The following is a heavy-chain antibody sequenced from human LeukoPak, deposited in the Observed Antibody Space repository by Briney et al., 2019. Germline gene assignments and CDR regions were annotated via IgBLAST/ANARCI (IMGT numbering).Heavy chain of an antibody. Sequence: AASVKVSCKASGYTFTSYGISWVRQAPGQGLEWMGWISAYNGNTNYAQKLQGRVTMTTDTSTSTAYMEPRSLSSDDTAVYYCARDLIAPPSITHWIGGYCSGGSCHRESSLYYWGQGTLVTVSS. J-gene: IGHJ4*02. D-gene: IGHD2-15*01. V-gene: IGHV1-18*01. CDR3: ARDLIAPPSITHWIGGYCSGGSCHRESSLYY. CDR1: GYTFTSYG. CDR2: ISAYNGNT.